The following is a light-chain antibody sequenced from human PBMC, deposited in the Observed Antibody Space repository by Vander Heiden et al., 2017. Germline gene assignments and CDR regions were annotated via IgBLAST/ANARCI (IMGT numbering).Light chain of an antibody. V-gene: IGKV3-11*01. CDR1: QSVSSD. J-gene: IGKJ4*01. Sequence: EIVLTQSPATLSLSPGERATLSCRASQSVSSDFAWYQQIPGQAPRLLIYDASSRATGIPARFSGRGSGTDFTLTISSLEPEDVAVYYCHQRTTWPLTFGGGTKVEIK. CDR2: DAS. CDR3: HQRTTWPLT.